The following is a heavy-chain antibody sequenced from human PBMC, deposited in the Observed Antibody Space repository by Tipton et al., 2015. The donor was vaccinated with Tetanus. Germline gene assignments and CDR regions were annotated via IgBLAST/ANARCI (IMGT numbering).Heavy chain of an antibody. Sequence: TLSLTCTVSGASVRSLNHYWSWLRQPPGKPLEWISDIYYSGATEYNPSLQSRVTTSLHASQRQFSLKLTSVTPADTAIYYCAGKGRQFCSGDCYPTAYDIWGHGTMVTVSS. CDR2: IYYSGAT. V-gene: IGHV4-61*01. CDR1: GASVRSLNHY. J-gene: IGHJ3*02. CDR3: AGKGRQFCSGDCYPTAYDI. D-gene: IGHD2-21*02.